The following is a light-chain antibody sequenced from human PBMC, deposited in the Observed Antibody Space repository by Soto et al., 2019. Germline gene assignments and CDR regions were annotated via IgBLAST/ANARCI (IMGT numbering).Light chain of an antibody. CDR3: QQSYSTPRT. CDR2: GGS. J-gene: IGKJ4*01. V-gene: IGKV1-39*01. CDR1: QSISSY. Sequence: DIQMTQSPSSLSASVGDRVTITCRASQSISSYLNWYQQKPGKAPTLLIYGGSSLQSGVPSTFSGSGSGTDFTLTISSLQPEDFATYYCQQSYSTPRTCGGGTKVDIK.